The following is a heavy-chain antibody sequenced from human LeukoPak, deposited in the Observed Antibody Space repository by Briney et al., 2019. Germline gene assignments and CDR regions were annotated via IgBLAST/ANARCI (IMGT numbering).Heavy chain of an antibody. CDR3: ARDDYGDYYAFDI. J-gene: IGHJ3*02. D-gene: IGHD4-17*01. CDR1: GFTVSSNY. Sequence: GGSLRLSCAASGFTVSSNYMSWVRQAPGKGLEWVSVIYSGGSTYYADSVKGRFTISRDNSKNTLYLQMNSLRAEDTAVYYCARDDYGDYYAFDIWGQGTMVTVSS. CDR2: IYSGGST. V-gene: IGHV3-53*01.